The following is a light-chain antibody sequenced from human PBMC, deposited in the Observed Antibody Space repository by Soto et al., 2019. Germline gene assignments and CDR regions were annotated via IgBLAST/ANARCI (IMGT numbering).Light chain of an antibody. CDR1: QSTSNF. J-gene: IGKJ3*01. CDR2: AAS. Sequence: DIQMTQSPSSLSASVGDRVTITCRASQSTSNFLNWYQHKPGKAPKLLIYAASSLQSGVPSRFSGSGSGTEFTLTISSLQPEDFGSYYCQESYSAHIFTIGPGTKVDLK. V-gene: IGKV1-39*01. CDR3: QESYSAHIFT.